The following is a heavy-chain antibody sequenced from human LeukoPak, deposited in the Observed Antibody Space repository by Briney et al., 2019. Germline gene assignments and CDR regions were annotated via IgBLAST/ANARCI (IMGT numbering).Heavy chain of an antibody. CDR3: ARGRQLVENWFDP. J-gene: IGHJ5*02. D-gene: IGHD6-13*01. CDR1: GYTFTGYY. V-gene: IGHV1-2*02. Sequence: ASVKVSCKASGYTFTGYYMHWVRQAPGQGLEWMGWINPDSGGTNYAQKFQGRVTMTRDTSISTAYMELSRLRSDDTAMYYCARGRQLVENWFDPWGQGTLVTVSS. CDR2: INPDSGGT.